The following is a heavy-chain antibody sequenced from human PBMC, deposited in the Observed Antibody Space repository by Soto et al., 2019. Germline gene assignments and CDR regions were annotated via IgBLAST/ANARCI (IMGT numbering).Heavy chain of an antibody. J-gene: IGHJ6*02. D-gene: IGHD3-16*01. CDR3: VMVDNYVTPTPQDV. CDR1: GYIFVNYG. V-gene: IGHV1-18*01. CDR2: ISPYTGNT. Sequence: QVQLVQSGDEVKKPGASVKVSCKASGYIFVNYGIAWVRQAPRQGLEWMGWISPYTGNTHSASKVQGRLTMTTDTSTSPAYMDLGSLTADDTAVYYCVMVDNYVTPTPQDVWGQGTTVTVSS.